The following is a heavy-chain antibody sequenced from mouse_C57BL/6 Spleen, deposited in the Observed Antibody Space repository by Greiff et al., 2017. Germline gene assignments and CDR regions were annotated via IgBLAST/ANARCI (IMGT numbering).Heavy chain of an antibody. CDR3: AKSSSSLFAY. CDR1: GYTFTDYY. Sequence: QVQLQQSGAELVRPGASVKLSCKASGYTFTDYYINWVKQRPGQGLEWIARIYPGSGNTYYNEKFKGKATLTAEKSSSTAYMQLSSLTSEDSAVYFCAKSSSSLFAYWGQGTLVTVSA. J-gene: IGHJ3*01. CDR2: IYPGSGNT. V-gene: IGHV1-76*01. D-gene: IGHD1-1*01.